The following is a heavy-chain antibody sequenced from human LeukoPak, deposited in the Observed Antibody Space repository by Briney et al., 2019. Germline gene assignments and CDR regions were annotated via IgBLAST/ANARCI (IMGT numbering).Heavy chain of an antibody. J-gene: IGHJ3*02. V-gene: IGHV1-8*02. D-gene: IGHD3-10*01. CDR3: ARVGYYAGDAFDI. Sequence: ASVKVSCKASGGTFSSYAISWVRQAPGQGLEWMGWMNPNSGNTGYAQKFQGRVTMTRNTSISTAYMELSSLRSEDTAVYYCARVGYYAGDAFDIWGQGTMVTVSS. CDR2: MNPNSGNT. CDR1: GGTFSSYA.